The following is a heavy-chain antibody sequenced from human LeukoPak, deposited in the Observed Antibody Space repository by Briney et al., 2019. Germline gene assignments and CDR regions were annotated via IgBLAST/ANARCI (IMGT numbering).Heavy chain of an antibody. Sequence: AASVKVSCKASGGTFSSYAISWVRQAPGQGLEWMGGIIPIFGTANYAQKFQGRVTITADESTSTAYMELSSLRSEDTAVYYCARMPHAYCGGDCYLDYWGQGTLVTVSS. D-gene: IGHD2-21*01. CDR1: GGTFSSYA. V-gene: IGHV1-69*13. CDR2: IIPIFGTA. J-gene: IGHJ4*02. CDR3: ARMPHAYCGGDCYLDY.